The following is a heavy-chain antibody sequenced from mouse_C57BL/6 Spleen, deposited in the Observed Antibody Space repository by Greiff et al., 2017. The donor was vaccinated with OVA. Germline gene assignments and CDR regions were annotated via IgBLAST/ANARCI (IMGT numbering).Heavy chain of an antibody. CDR1: GFSLTSYG. Sequence: VQLQQSGPGLVQPSQSLSITCTVSGFSLTSYGVHWVRQSPGKGLEWLGVIWSGGSTDYNAAFISRLSISKDNSKSHVFFKMNSLQADDTAIYYCARKFYDGYYGLDAMDYWGQGTSVTVSS. D-gene: IGHD2-3*01. J-gene: IGHJ4*01. V-gene: IGHV2-2*01. CDR2: IWSGGST. CDR3: ARKFYDGYYGLDAMDY.